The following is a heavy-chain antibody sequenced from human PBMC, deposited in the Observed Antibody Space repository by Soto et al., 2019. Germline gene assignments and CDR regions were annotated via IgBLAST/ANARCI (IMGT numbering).Heavy chain of an antibody. CDR2: IIPIFGTA. CDR3: ARRPLAYCGGDCYSETYYYYGMDV. D-gene: IGHD2-21*02. CDR1: GGTFSSYA. V-gene: IGHV1-69*13. J-gene: IGHJ6*02. Sequence: SVKVSCKASGGTFSSYAISWVRQAPGQGLEWMGAIIPIFGTANYAQKFQGRVTITADESTSTAYMELSSLRSEDTAVYYCARRPLAYCGGDCYSETYYYYGMDVWGQGTTVTVSS.